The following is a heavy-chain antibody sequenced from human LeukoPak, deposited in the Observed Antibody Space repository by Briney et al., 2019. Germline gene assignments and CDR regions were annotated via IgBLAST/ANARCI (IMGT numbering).Heavy chain of an antibody. V-gene: IGHV3-30*03. D-gene: IGHD1-14*01. CDR3: ATGFFYYYYMDA. CDR2: ISYDGSSK. Sequence: PGGSLRLSCAASGFTFSSYGIHWVRQSPGKGLEWVAVISYDGSSKYYADSVKGRFTISRDNSKSTLYLQMNSLRPEDTAVYYCATGFFYYYYMDAWGKGTTVTISS. J-gene: IGHJ6*03. CDR1: GFTFSSYG.